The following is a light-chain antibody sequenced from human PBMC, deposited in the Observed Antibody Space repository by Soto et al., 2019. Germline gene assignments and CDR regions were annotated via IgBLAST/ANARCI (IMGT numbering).Light chain of an antibody. J-gene: IGKJ4*01. CDR2: TAS. V-gene: IGKV1-8*01. CDR1: PGISSH. CDR3: QPYFSYPLT. Sequence: AIRMTQSPSSFSASTGDRVTITCRASPGISSHLAWYQVKPGKAPRLLIYTASYLESGVPSRFSGSGSGTDFTLTISSLQSEDFAVYYCQPYFSYPLTLGGGTKVESK.